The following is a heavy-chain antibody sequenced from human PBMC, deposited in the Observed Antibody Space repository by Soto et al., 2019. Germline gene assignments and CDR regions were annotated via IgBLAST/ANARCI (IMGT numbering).Heavy chain of an antibody. J-gene: IGHJ5*02. Sequence: QVQLQESGPGLVKPSQTLSLTCTVSGGSISSGGYYWSWIRQHPGKGLEWIGYIYYSGSTYYNPSLKSRVTISVDTSKNQFSLKLSSVTAADTAVYYCARDSPRGYYDILTGPRGWFDPWGQGTLVTVSS. CDR2: IYYSGST. V-gene: IGHV4-31*03. D-gene: IGHD3-9*01. CDR3: ARDSPRGYYDILTGPRGWFDP. CDR1: GGSISSGGYY.